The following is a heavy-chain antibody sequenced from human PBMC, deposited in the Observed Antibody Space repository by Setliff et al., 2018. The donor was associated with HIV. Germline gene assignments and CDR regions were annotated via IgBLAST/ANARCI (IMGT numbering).Heavy chain of an antibody. CDR2: IYHSGSN. CDR3: ARCGYYTFWSVYYCDY. CDR1: GGSISSSNW. D-gene: IGHD3-3*01. J-gene: IGHJ4*02. V-gene: IGHV4-4*02. Sequence: SETLSLTCAVSGGSISSSNWWSWVRHPPGKGLEWIGEIYHSGSNNYNPSLKSRVTISVDKSKNQFSLKLSSVTAADTAVYYCARCGYYTFWSVYYCDYWGQGTLVTVSS.